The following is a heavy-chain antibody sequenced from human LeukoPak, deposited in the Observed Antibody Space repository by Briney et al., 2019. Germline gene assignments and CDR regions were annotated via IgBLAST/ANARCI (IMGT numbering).Heavy chain of an antibody. V-gene: IGHV4-38-2*02. Sequence: SSETLSLTCTVSGYSINSGYYWGWIRQPPGKGLEWIGSIYYSGSTYYNPSLKSRVTISVDTSKNQFSLKLSSVTAADTAVYYCARLRGSGWYPNYYYYMDVWGKGTTVTISS. CDR1: GYSINSGYY. J-gene: IGHJ6*03. D-gene: IGHD6-19*01. CDR2: IYYSGST. CDR3: ARLRGSGWYPNYYYYMDV.